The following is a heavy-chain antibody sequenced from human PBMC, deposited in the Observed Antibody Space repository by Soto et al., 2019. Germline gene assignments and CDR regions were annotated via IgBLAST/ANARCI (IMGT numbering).Heavy chain of an antibody. J-gene: IGHJ2*01. D-gene: IGHD1-26*01. CDR2: ISSSSSTI. CDR1: GFTFSSYS. V-gene: IGHV3-48*02. CDR3: ARDLLVGATRWYFDL. Sequence: EVQLVESGGGLVQPGGSPRLSCAASGFTFSSYSMNWVRQAPGKGLEWVSYISSSSSTIYYADSVKGRFTISRDNAKNSLYLQMNSLRDEDTAVYYCARDLLVGATRWYFDLWGRGTLVTVSS.